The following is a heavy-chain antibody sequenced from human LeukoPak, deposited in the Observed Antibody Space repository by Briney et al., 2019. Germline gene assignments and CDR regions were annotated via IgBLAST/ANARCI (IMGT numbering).Heavy chain of an antibody. CDR2: IDRDGSRI. D-gene: IGHD4-17*01. CDR1: GFTFSSYW. CDR3: ARGRYYLDS. Sequence: PGGSLRLSCAVSGFTFSSYWMHWVRQAPGKGLVWVSRIDRDGSRINYADSVKGRFTISRDNAKNTLYLQMNSLRAEDTAVYYCARGRYYLDSWGQGTLVTVSS. V-gene: IGHV3-74*01. J-gene: IGHJ4*02.